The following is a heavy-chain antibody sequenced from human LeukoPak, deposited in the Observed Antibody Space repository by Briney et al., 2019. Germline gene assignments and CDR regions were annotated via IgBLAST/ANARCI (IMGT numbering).Heavy chain of an antibody. J-gene: IGHJ5*02. CDR1: GYTLTELS. Sequence: ASVKVSCKVSGYTLTELSMHWGRQAPGKGFEWMGRFDPEKGETIYAQKFQGRVTMTTDTSTGTAYMELRSLRSDDTAVYYCARDYKVRFDPWGQGTLVTVSS. D-gene: IGHD3-10*01. CDR2: FDPEKGET. V-gene: IGHV1-24*01. CDR3: ARDYKVRFDP.